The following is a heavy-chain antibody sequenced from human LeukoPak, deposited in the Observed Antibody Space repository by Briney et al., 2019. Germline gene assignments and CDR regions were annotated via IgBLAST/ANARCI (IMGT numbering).Heavy chain of an antibody. V-gene: IGHV3-7*03. CDR1: GFTFSSYS. D-gene: IGHD6-13*01. CDR3: ARDWWRSRSWYEDDYYYGMDV. CDR2: IKQDGSEK. Sequence: GGSLRLSCAASGFTFSSYSMSWVRQAPGKGLEWVANIKQDGSEKYYVDSVKGRFTISRDNAKNSLYLQMNSLRAEDTAVYYCARDWWRSRSWYEDDYYYGMDVWGQGTTVTVSS. J-gene: IGHJ6*02.